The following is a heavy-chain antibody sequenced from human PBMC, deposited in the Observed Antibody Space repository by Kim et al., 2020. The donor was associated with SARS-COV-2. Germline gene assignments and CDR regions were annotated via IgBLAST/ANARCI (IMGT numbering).Heavy chain of an antibody. Sequence: GGSLRLSCAVSGFNFRSYWMSWVRQAPGKGLELVATGKEDGTETSYLDSVEGRFTISRDNGKNLLYLQMNSLKSEDTAVYYCATDYDSVWGSSRLFYLDYWGEGAQVTVSS. V-gene: IGHV3-7*05. CDR3: ATDYDSVWGSSRLFYLDY. CDR2: GKEDGTET. J-gene: IGHJ4*02. CDR1: GFNFRSYW. D-gene: IGHD3-16*01.